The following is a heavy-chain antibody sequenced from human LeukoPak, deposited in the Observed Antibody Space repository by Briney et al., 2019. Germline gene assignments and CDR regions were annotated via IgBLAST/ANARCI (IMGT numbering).Heavy chain of an antibody. Sequence: GGSLRLSCAASGFAFTSCGMHWVRQAPGNGLESVAGISYDGSNKYYADSVKGRFTISRDNSKNTVYLQMNSLRAEDTAVCYCAKQYNWNSVGCYFDYWGQGTLVTVSS. D-gene: IGHD1-7*01. CDR1: GFAFTSCG. CDR2: ISYDGSNK. CDR3: AKQYNWNSVGCYFDY. V-gene: IGHV3-30*18. J-gene: IGHJ4*02.